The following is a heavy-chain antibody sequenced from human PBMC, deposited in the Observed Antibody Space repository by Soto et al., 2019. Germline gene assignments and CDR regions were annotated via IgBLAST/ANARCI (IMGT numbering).Heavy chain of an antibody. V-gene: IGHV1-18*01. J-gene: IGHJ4*02. CDR2: ISAYNGNT. CDR3: ARDLHGDPYY. Sequence: QVQLVQSGAEVKKPGAPVKVSCKASGYTFTSYGISWVRQAPGQGLEWMGWISAYNGNTNYAQKLQGRVTMTTDTXXXXXXXXXXXXXXXXXXXXYXARDLHGDPYYWGQGTLITV. CDR1: GYTFTSYG. D-gene: IGHD4-17*01.